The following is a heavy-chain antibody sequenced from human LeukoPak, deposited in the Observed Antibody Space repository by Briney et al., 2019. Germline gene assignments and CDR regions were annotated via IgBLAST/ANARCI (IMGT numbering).Heavy chain of an antibody. Sequence: ASVKVSCKASGYTLTSYYMHWVRQAPGQGLEWMGIINPSGGTTSYAQKFQGRVTMTRDTSTSTVYMELSSLRSEDTAVYYCARDRVVVITGSDAFDIWGQGTMVTVSS. V-gene: IGHV1-46*01. J-gene: IGHJ3*02. D-gene: IGHD3-22*01. CDR2: INPSGGTT. CDR3: ARDRVVVITGSDAFDI. CDR1: GYTLTSYY.